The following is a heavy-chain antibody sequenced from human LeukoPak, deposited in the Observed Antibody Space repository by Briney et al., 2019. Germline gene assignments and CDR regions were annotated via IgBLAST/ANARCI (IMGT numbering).Heavy chain of an antibody. V-gene: IGHV4-34*01. D-gene: IGHD3-22*01. CDR2: INHSGST. CDR3: AREKKSWPPYYYDSSGYGGPLDY. J-gene: IGHJ4*02. Sequence: SETLSPTCAVYGGSFSGYYWSWIRQPPGKGLEWIGEINHSGSTNYNPSLKSRVTISVDTSKNQFSLKLSSVTAADTAVYYCAREKKSWPPYYYDSSGYGGPLDYWGQGTLVTVSS. CDR1: GGSFSGYY.